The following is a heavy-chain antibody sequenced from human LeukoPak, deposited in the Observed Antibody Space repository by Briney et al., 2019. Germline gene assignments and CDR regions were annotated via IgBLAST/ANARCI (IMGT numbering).Heavy chain of an antibody. J-gene: IGHJ6*02. V-gene: IGHV3-74*01. CDR1: GLTFSIYW. D-gene: IGHD3-3*01. Sequence: PGGSLRLSCAASGLTFSIYWIHCARHAPGKGLVWVSRINSDVSSTSYADSVKGRFTICRDNDKNTLYLQMNSLRAEDTDVYYCARVKISRGLRFLEWLSPDGMHVWGQGTTVTVSS. CDR3: ARVKISRGLRFLEWLSPDGMHV. CDR2: INSDVSST.